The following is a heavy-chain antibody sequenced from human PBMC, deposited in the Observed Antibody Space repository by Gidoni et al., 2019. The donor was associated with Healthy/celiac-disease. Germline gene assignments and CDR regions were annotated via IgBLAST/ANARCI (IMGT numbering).Heavy chain of an antibody. CDR3: ARERDILTGYYFLD. V-gene: IGHV4-61*02. D-gene: IGHD3-9*01. Sequence: QVQLQESGPGLVKPSQTLSLTCTVSGGSISSGSYYWSWIRQPAGKGLEWIGRIYTSGSTNYNPSLKSRVTMSVDTSKNQFSLKLSSVTAADTAVYYCARERDILTGYYFLDWGQGTLVTVSS. CDR1: GGSISSGSYY. J-gene: IGHJ4*02. CDR2: IYTSGST.